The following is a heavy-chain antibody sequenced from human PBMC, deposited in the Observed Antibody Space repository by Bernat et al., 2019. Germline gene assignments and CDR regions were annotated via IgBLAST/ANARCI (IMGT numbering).Heavy chain of an antibody. CDR3: ARLWEWELLRGGYFDY. J-gene: IGHJ4*02. V-gene: IGHV5-51*03. CDR1: GYSFTSYW. CDR2: IYPGDSDT. D-gene: IGHD1-26*01. Sequence: EVQLVQSGAEVKKPGESLKISCKGSGYSFTSYWIGWVRQMPGKGLEWMGIIYPGDSDTRYSPSFQGQVTISADKSISTAYLQWSSLKASDTAMYYCARLWEWELLRGGYFDYWGQGTLVTVSS.